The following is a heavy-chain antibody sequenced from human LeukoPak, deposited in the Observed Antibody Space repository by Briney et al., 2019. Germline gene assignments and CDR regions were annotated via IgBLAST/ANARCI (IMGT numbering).Heavy chain of an antibody. CDR1: GFTFSNFG. Sequence: GGSLRLSCAASGFTFSNFGMTRVRQAPEKGLELVSYISSSGSAIYYGDSVKGRFTISRDNAKNSLYLQMNNLRAEDTAVYYCVSDAFDIWGQGTMVTVSS. CDR2: ISSSGSAI. J-gene: IGHJ3*02. CDR3: VSDAFDI. V-gene: IGHV3-48*03.